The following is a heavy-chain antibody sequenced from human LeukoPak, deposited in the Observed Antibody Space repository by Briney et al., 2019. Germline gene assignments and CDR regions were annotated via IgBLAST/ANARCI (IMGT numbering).Heavy chain of an antibody. J-gene: IGHJ4*02. CDR3: ARDIRGNYFDS. V-gene: IGHV3-43*01. Sequence: PGGSLRLSCVASGFIFDDSLMHWVRQAPGKGLEWISLISGDGSTPYYADSVKGRFTISRDNSKNSLFLQMNSLTPEDTAVYYCARDIRGNYFDSWGKGTLVTVSS. D-gene: IGHD3-16*01. CDR1: GFIFDDSL. CDR2: ISGDGSTP.